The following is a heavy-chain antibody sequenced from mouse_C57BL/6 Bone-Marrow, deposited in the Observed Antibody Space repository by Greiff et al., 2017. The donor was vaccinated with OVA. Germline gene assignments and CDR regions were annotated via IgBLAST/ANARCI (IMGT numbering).Heavy chain of an antibody. Sequence: VQRVESGAELARPGASVKLSCKASGYTFTSYGISWVKQRTGQGLEWIGEIYPRSGNTYYNEKFKGKATLTADKSSSTAYMELRSLTSEDSAVYFCASRQTDYGSSHWYFDVWGTGTTVTVSS. V-gene: IGHV1-81*01. CDR2: IYPRSGNT. D-gene: IGHD1-1*01. CDR3: ASRQTDYGSSHWYFDV. CDR1: GYTFTSYG. J-gene: IGHJ1*03.